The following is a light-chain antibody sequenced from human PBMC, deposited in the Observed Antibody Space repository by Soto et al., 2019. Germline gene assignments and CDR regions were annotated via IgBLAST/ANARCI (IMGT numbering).Light chain of an antibody. J-gene: IGKJ1*01. V-gene: IGKV1-27*01. Sequence: DIQMTQSPSSLSASVGDRVAITCRASQGIRNFLAWFQQKPGKVPQLLIYSASTLESGVPSRFSGSGSGTDFTLTISSLQPEDVATYYCLKHTGAPWTFGHGTKVEIE. CDR3: LKHTGAPWT. CDR1: QGIRNF. CDR2: SAS.